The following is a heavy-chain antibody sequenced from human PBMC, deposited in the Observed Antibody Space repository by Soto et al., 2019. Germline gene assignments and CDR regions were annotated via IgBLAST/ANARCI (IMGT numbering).Heavy chain of an antibody. V-gene: IGHV4-39*01. J-gene: IGHJ4*02. D-gene: IGHD6-19*01. Sequence: LSLTCTVSGVSISSKNFYWGWIRQSPGKGLEWIGTLYSGSTFSSLSLKNRVTISVDTSKNQVSLKLRSVAAADTAIYYCATTRGIAVGGSFDYWGQGIQVTVSS. CDR3: ATTRGIAVGGSFDY. CDR2: LYSGST. CDR1: GVSISSKNFY.